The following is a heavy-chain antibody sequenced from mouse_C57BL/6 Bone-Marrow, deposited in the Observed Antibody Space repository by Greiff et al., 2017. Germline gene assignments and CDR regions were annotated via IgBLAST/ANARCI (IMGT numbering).Heavy chain of an antibody. J-gene: IGHJ2*01. V-gene: IGHV1-59*01. CDR2: IDPSDSYT. CDR1: GYTFTSYW. D-gene: IGHD2-1*01. CDR3: ARFGDGNYSYYFDY. Sequence: QVQLKQPGAELVRPGTSVKLSCKASGYTFTSYWMHWVKLRPGQGLEWIGVIDPSDSYTNYNQKFQGKATLTVDTSSSTAYMQLSSLTSEDSAVYYCARFGDGNYSYYFDYWGQGTTLTVSS.